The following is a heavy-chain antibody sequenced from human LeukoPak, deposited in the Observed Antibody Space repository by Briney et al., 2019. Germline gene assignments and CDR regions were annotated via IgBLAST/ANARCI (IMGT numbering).Heavy chain of an antibody. Sequence: SETLSLTCAVYGGSFSGYYWSWIRQPPGKGLGWIGEINHSGSTNYNPSLKSRVTISVDTSKNQFSLKLSSVTAADTAVYYCARGVRYDYVWGSYRGFWFDPWGQGTLVTVSS. CDR2: INHSGST. CDR3: ARGVRYDYVWGSYRGFWFDP. CDR1: GGSFSGYY. V-gene: IGHV4-34*01. D-gene: IGHD3-16*02. J-gene: IGHJ5*02.